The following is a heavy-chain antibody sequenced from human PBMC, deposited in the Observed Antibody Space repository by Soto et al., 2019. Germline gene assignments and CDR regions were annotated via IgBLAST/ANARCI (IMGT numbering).Heavy chain of an antibody. V-gene: IGHV1-3*01. D-gene: IGHD6-19*01. CDR3: ARDIAVAGTPYFDY. J-gene: IGHJ4*02. Sequence: ASVKVSCKASGYTFTSYAMHWVRQAPGQRLEWMGWINAGNGNTKYSQKFQGRVTITRDTSASTAYMELSSLRSEDTAVYYCARDIAVAGTPYFDYWGQGTLVTVSS. CDR2: INAGNGNT. CDR1: GYTFTSYA.